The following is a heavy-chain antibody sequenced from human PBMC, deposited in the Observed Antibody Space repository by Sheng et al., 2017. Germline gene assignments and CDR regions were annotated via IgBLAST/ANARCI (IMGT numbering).Heavy chain of an antibody. D-gene: IGHD4-17*01. CDR2: IYIGGST. V-gene: IGHV4-61*02. J-gene: IGHJ3*02. CDR3: ARGAATVTNDAFDI. CDR1: GGSISGGYYY. Sequence: PGLVKPSQTLSLTCTVSGGSISGGYYYWSWVRQPAGKGLEWIGRIYIGGSTNYNPSLKSRVTISVDTSSNQFSLNLSSVTAADTAFYYCARGAATVTNDAFDIWGQGDNGHRLF.